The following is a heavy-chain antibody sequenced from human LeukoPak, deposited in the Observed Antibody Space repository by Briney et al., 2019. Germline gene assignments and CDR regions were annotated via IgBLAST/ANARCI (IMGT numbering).Heavy chain of an antibody. D-gene: IGHD3-10*01. Sequence: SVKVSCKASGGTFRNYAISGLRQAPGQGLAWMGGIIPIFVTANYAQNFQGRVPITADESTSTAYMELSSLRSEATAVYYCARTLFEWFGEFHNWFDPWGQGTLVTVSS. CDR2: IIPIFVTA. V-gene: IGHV1-69*01. J-gene: IGHJ5*02. CDR1: GGTFRNYA. CDR3: ARTLFEWFGEFHNWFDP.